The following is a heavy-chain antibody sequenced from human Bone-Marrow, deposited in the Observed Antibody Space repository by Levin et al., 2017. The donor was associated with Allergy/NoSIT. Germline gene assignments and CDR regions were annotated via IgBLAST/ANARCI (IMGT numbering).Heavy chain of an antibody. J-gene: IGHJ6*02. V-gene: IGHV1-69*06. CDR1: GGTFRNSA. CDR2: IIPIYDTT. D-gene: IGHD3-10*01. Sequence: PEASVKVSCKASGGTFRNSAITWVRQAPGQGLQSMGGIIPIYDTTHYSPNFQGRVTITADRSTGTAYMELSSLRSDDTAVYYCAGSRVGDLWVNGLDVWGQGTTVTVSS. CDR3: AGSRVGDLWVNGLDV.